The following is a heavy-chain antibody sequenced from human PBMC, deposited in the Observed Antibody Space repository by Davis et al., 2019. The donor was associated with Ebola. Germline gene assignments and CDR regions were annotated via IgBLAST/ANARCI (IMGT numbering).Heavy chain of an antibody. Sequence: SVKVSCKASGYTFTSYGISWVRQAPGQGLEWMGGIIPIFGTANYAQKFQGRVTITADESTSTAYMELSSLRSEDTAVYYCARDKLELRLGGGMDVWGKGTTVTVSS. V-gene: IGHV1-69*13. CDR2: IIPIFGTA. CDR3: ARDKLELRLGGGMDV. J-gene: IGHJ6*04. CDR1: GYTFTSYG. D-gene: IGHD1-7*01.